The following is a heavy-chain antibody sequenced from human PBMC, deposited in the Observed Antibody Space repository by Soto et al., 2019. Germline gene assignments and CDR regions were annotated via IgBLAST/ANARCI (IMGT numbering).Heavy chain of an antibody. CDR1: GFTFSSYS. Sequence: PGGSLRLSCAASGFTFSSYSMNWVRQAPGKGLEWVSSISSSSSYIYYADSVKGRFTISRDNAKNSLYLQMNSLRAEDTAVYYWARGLLARPTGYYYGMDVWGQGTTVTVSS. CDR3: ARGLLARPTGYYYGMDV. D-gene: IGHD2-15*01. CDR2: ISSSSSYI. V-gene: IGHV3-21*01. J-gene: IGHJ6*02.